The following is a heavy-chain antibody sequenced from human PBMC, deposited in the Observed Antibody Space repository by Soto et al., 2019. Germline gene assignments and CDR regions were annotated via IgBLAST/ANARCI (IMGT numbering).Heavy chain of an antibody. CDR2: INHRRST. D-gene: IGHD1-26*01. V-gene: IGHV4-34*01. Sequence: PGEGLEWIGEINHRRSTNYNPSLKSRVTISVETSKKQCSLKLSSVIAADTAVYYCARFFFFQAGDGIRATVPVSAFLLNLSSDL. J-gene: IGHJ2*01. CDR3: ARFFFFQAGDGIRATVPVSAFLLNLSSDL.